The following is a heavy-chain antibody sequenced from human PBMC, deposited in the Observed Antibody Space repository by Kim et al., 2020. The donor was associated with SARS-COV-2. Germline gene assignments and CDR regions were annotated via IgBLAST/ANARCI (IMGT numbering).Heavy chain of an antibody. CDR2: IYYSGST. D-gene: IGHD3-10*01. V-gene: IGHV4-59*13. Sequence: SETLSLTCTVSGCSISSYYWSWIRQPPGKGLEWVGYIYYSGSTNYNPSLKSRVTISVDTSKNQFPLKLSSVTAADTAVYYCASGRGTNWGQGTTVTVSS. CDR3: ASGRGTN. CDR1: GCSISSYY. J-gene: IGHJ6*02.